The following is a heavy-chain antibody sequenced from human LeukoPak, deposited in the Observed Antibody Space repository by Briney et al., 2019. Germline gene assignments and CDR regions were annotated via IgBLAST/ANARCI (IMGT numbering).Heavy chain of an antibody. CDR2: IYYSGST. D-gene: IGHD4-17*01. Sequence: SETLSLTCTVSGGSISSYYWSWIRQPPGKGLEWIGYIYYSGSTNYNPSLKSRVTISVDTSKNQFSLKLSSVTAADTAVYYCASHYGDYLNWFDPWGQGTLVTVSS. J-gene: IGHJ5*02. V-gene: IGHV4-59*08. CDR3: ASHYGDYLNWFDP. CDR1: GGSISSYY.